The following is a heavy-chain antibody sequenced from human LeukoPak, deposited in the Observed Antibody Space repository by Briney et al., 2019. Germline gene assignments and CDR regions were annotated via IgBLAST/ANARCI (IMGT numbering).Heavy chain of an antibody. Sequence: QTGGSLRLSCAVSGFTFSNYGMNWVRQSPEKGLEWISYIGSSGTTISYADSVKGRFTISRDSTRNSLYLQMNSLRAEDTAVYYCARDLKAYSSSGGVDYWGQGTLVTVSS. D-gene: IGHD2-2*01. CDR2: IGSSGTTI. CDR3: ARDLKAYSSSGGVDY. V-gene: IGHV3-48*01. J-gene: IGHJ4*02. CDR1: GFTFSNYG.